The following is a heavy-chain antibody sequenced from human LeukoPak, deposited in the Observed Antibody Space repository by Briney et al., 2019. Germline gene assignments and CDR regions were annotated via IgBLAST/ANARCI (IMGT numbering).Heavy chain of an antibody. J-gene: IGHJ4*02. CDR3: ATERSRYFDY. CDR2: ITWDGGST. D-gene: IGHD3-16*01. CDR1: GFTFSDYY. Sequence: GSLRLSCAASGFTFSDYYMSWIRQAPGKGLEWVSLITWDGGSTYYANSVKGRFTITRDNRETSLYLQMNSLRTEDTALYYCATERSRYFDYWGQGTLVTVS. V-gene: IGHV3-43*01.